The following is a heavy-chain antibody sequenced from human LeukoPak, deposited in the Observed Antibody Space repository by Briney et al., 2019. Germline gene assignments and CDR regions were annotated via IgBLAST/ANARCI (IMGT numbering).Heavy chain of an antibody. Sequence: SETLSLTCTVSGGSISNYCWSWIRQPPGKGLEWIGYIYYSGSTNYNPSLKSRVTISVDTSKNQFSLKLSSVTAADTAVYYCARGGGYRSSGYWGRYGMDVWGQGTTVTVSS. CDR1: GGSISNYC. CDR3: ARGGGYRSSGYWGRYGMDV. CDR2: IYYSGST. V-gene: IGHV4-59*08. D-gene: IGHD3-22*01. J-gene: IGHJ6*02.